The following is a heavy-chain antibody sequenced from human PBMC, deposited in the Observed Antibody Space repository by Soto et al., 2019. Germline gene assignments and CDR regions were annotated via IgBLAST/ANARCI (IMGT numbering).Heavy chain of an antibody. CDR3: ARGSFGDSWGYFPDY. D-gene: IGHD3-22*01. Sequence: QVQLVQSGPEVKEPGASVKVACKASGYTFTGYYMHWGRLAPGHGLEWMGWINPKSGGTNYAQNFQGSVTMTRDTSITTDYMELSRLRSDDTAVYYCARGSFGDSWGYFPDYLGQGILVTVST. CDR2: INPKSGGT. V-gene: IGHV1-2*02. CDR1: GYTFTGYY. J-gene: IGHJ4*02.